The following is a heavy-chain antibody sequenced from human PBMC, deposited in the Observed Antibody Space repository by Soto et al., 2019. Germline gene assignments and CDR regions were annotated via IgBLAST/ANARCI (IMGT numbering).Heavy chain of an antibody. J-gene: IGHJ5*02. CDR2: ISYDGSNK. V-gene: IGHV3-30-3*01. CDR3: ARDLFDYVWGSPST. D-gene: IGHD3-16*01. CDR1: GFTFSSYS. Sequence: QVQLVESGGGVVQPGRSLRVSCAASGFTFSSYSMDWVRQAPGKGLEWVAVISYDGSNKYYADSVKGRFTISRDNSKNTLYLQMNSLRAEDTAVYYCARDLFDYVWGSPSTWGQGTLVTVSS.